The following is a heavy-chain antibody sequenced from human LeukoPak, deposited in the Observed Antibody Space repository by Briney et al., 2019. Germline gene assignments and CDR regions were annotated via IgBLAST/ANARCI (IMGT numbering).Heavy chain of an antibody. D-gene: IGHD3-22*01. J-gene: IGHJ4*02. CDR2: IYYSGST. Sequence: PSETLSLTCSVSGDSIRSSSYFWGWIRQPPGKGLEWIGSIYYSGSTYYNPSLKSRVTISVDTSKNQFSLELSSVTAADTAVYYCARSDDSSGYYDYFDYWGQGTLVTVSS. CDR3: ARSDDSSGYYDYFDY. V-gene: IGHV4-39*01. CDR1: GDSIRSSSYF.